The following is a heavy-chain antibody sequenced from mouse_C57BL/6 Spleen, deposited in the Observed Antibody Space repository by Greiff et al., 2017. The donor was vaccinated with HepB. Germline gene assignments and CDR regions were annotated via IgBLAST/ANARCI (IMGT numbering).Heavy chain of an antibody. Sequence: VQLQQSGPELVKPGASVKISCKASGYTFTDYYMNWVKQSHGKSLEWIGDINPNNGGTSYNQKFKGKATLTVDKSSSTAYMELRSLTSEDSADYYCAYGNYGYYFDYWGQGTTLTVSS. CDR1: GYTFTDYY. V-gene: IGHV1-26*01. CDR3: AYGNYGYYFDY. CDR2: INPNNGGT. J-gene: IGHJ2*01. D-gene: IGHD2-1*01.